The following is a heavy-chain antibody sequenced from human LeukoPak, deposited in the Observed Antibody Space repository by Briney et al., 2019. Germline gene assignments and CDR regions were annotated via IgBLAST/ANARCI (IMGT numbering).Heavy chain of an antibody. J-gene: IGHJ4*02. CDR3: ARDRDYSETERGFDY. Sequence: ASVKVSCKTSGHTFTDYYIHWVRQAPGQGLEWMGWINPDSGETKSAKKFQGRVTMTGDTSISTAYMELSRVTSDDTAVYYCARDRDYSETERGFDYWGQGTLVTVSS. CDR1: GHTFTDYY. V-gene: IGHV1-2*02. D-gene: IGHD4-11*01. CDR2: INPDSGET.